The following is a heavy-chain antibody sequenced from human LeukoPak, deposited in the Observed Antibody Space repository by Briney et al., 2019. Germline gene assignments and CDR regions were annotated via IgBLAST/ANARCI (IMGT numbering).Heavy chain of an antibody. CDR3: AKVATSSHPFDF. CDR2: INNGNSYI. CDR1: GLTFSSYT. V-gene: IGHV3-21*01. Sequence: PGGSLRLSCAASGLTFSSYTMNWVRQAPGQGLEWVSSINNGNSYIYYADSVKGRFTISRDNAKSSLYLQMNSLRPEDTAVYYCAKVATSSHPFDFWGQGTLVTVSS. J-gene: IGHJ4*02.